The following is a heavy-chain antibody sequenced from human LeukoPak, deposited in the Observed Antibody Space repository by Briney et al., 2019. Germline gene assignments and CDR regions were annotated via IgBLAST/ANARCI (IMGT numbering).Heavy chain of an antibody. CDR2: INHSGST. J-gene: IGHJ4*02. V-gene: IGHV4-34*01. Sequence: SETLSLTCAVYGGSFSGYYWSWIRQPPGKGLEWIGEINHSGSTNYNPSLKSRVTISVDTSKNQFSLKLSSVTAADTAVYYCARAQWLASFDYWGQGTLVTVSS. D-gene: IGHD6-19*01. CDR3: ARAQWLASFDY. CDR1: GGSFSGYY.